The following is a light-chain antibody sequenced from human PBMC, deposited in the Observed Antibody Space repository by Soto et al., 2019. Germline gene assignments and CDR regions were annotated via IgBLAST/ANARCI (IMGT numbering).Light chain of an antibody. J-gene: IGKJ1*01. CDR2: MGS. Sequence: DIVMTQSPLSLPVTPGEPASISCRSSQSLLHNNGYNYLDWYLQKPGQSPQLLIYMGSSRASGVPDRFSGSGSGTDFTLKISRVEAEDVGVYYCMQALQTPWTFGQGTKVEIK. CDR1: QSLLHNNGYNY. V-gene: IGKV2-28*01. CDR3: MQALQTPWT.